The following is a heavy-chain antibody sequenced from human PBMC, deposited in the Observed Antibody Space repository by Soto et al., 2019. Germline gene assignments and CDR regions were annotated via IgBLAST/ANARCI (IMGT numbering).Heavy chain of an antibody. D-gene: IGHD4-4*01. Sequence: QVQLVESGGGVVQPGRSLRLSCAASGFTFRSYAMHGVRQAPGKGLEWVAVISYDGSNKYYADSVKGRFTISRDNSKNTLYLQMTSLRAEDTAVYYCARPLWRDDYNWGYFDLWGRGTLVTVSS. CDR2: ISYDGSNK. J-gene: IGHJ2*01. V-gene: IGHV3-30-3*01. CDR1: GFTFRSYA. CDR3: ARPLWRDDYNWGYFDL.